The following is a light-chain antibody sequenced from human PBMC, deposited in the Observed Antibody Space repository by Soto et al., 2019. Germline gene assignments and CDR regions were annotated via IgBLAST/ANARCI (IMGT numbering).Light chain of an antibody. Sequence: DIQMTQFPSSLSASIGDRVTITCRTSQRISSYLNWYQQKPGKAPKLLIYAASSLQSGVPSRFSGSGSGTDFTLTISSLQPEDFATYYCQQSYSTPLTFGGGTKVDTK. CDR3: QQSYSTPLT. CDR1: QRISSY. V-gene: IGKV1-39*01. J-gene: IGKJ4*01. CDR2: AAS.